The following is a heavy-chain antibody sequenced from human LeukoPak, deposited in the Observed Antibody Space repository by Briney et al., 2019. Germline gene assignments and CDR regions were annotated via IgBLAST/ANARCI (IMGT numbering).Heavy chain of an antibody. Sequence: ASVKVSCKASGYTFTSYAMNWVRQAPGQGLEWMGWIDPNSGGTIYAQKFQGRVTMTRDTSISTVYMELSRLRSDDTAVYYCARDVPNDWLDYWGQGTLVTVSS. CDR3: ARDVPNDWLDY. J-gene: IGHJ4*02. V-gene: IGHV1-2*02. CDR2: IDPNSGGT. CDR1: GYTFTSYA. D-gene: IGHD3-9*01.